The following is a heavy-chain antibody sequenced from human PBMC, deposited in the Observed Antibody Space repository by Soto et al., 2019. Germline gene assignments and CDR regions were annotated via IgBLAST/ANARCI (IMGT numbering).Heavy chain of an antibody. V-gene: IGHV4-59*11. CDR2: IHNGGST. CDR1: GGSISDHY. Sequence: SEILSLTCTVSGGSISDHYYMWIRQSPGKGLEYIGYIHNGGSTNYNPSLKSRVIISVDTSKNQFSLKLTSVTAADTAVYYCATRLYTSGVLFDYWGQGTPVNVSS. CDR3: ATRLYTSGVLFDY. J-gene: IGHJ4*02. D-gene: IGHD2-2*02.